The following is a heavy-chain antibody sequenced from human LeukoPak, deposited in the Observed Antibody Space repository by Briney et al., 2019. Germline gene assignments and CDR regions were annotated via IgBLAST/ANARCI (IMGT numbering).Heavy chain of an antibody. V-gene: IGHV3-30*15. CDR2: MTRDSIIK. D-gene: IGHD6-19*01. Sequence: GGPLRLSCTASGFTLSDYIMHWVRQSPGKGLDWLALMTRDSIIKTYADSVTDRFPVSRDISKTTMYLQMSCLRGADRAIYYCATEVYSSGRAATLDFSGQGTLVTVSS. CDR1: GFTLSDYI. J-gene: IGHJ4*01. CDR3: ATEVYSSGRAATLDF.